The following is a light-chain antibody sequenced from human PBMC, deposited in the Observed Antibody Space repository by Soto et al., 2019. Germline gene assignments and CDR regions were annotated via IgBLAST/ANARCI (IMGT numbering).Light chain of an antibody. CDR2: AAS. J-gene: IGKJ1*01. CDR3: QQSYSTPPWT. Sequence: DIQMTQSPSTLSASVVDRVTITCLPSQSINSWLAWYQQKPGKAPKLLIYAASSLQSGVPSRFSGSGSGTDFTLTISSLQPEDCATYYCQQSYSTPPWTFGQGTKVDIK. CDR1: QSINSW. V-gene: IGKV1-39*01.